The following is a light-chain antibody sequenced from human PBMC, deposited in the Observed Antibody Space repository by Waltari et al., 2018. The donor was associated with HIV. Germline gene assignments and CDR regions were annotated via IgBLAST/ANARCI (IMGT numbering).Light chain of an antibody. J-gene: IGLJ2*01. Sequence: QSALTQAASVSGSPGQSITIPCTGRSSDIGAYNYVSWYQQHPDKVPKLVIYEVSNRPSGISNRFSGSKSGNTASLTISGLQADDEASYYCSSYTASSTLDVVLGGGTRLTVL. CDR3: SSYTASSTLDVV. CDR1: SSDIGAYNY. CDR2: EVS. V-gene: IGLV2-14*03.